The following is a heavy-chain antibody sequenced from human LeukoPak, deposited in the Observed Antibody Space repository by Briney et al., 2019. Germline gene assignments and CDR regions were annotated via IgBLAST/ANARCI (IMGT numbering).Heavy chain of an antibody. CDR1: GYSFTSYW. Sequence: GESLKISCKGSGYSFTSYWIGWVRQMPGKGLEWMGIIYPGDSDTRYSPSFQGQVTISADKSISTAYLQWSSLKASDTAMYCCARGGYCSSTSCYEENWFDPWGQGTLVTVSS. D-gene: IGHD2-2*01. CDR2: IYPGDSDT. CDR3: ARGGYCSSTSCYEENWFDP. V-gene: IGHV5-51*01. J-gene: IGHJ5*02.